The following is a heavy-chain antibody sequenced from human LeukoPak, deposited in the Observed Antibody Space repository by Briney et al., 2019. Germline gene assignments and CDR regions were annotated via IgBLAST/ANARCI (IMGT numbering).Heavy chain of an antibody. CDR3: ARGGGIGYCSGGSCYAFDY. CDR1: GYTFTGYY. V-gene: IGHV1-46*01. Sequence: GASVKVSCKASGYTFTGYYMHWVRQAPGQGLEWMGIINPSGGSTSYAQKFQGRVTMTRDTSTSTVYMELSSLRSEDTAVYYCARGGGIGYCSGGSCYAFDYWGQGTLVTVSS. CDR2: INPSGGST. J-gene: IGHJ4*02. D-gene: IGHD2-15*01.